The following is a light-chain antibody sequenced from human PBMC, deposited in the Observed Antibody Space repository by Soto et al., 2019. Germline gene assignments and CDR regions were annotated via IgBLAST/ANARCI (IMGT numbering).Light chain of an antibody. CDR3: QSYDSSLRGV. J-gene: IGLJ2*01. Sequence: QSVLTQPPSVSGAPGQRVTISCTGSSSNIGAGYDVHWYQQLPGTAPKLLIYGNSNRPSGVPDRFSGSKSVTSASLAITGLQAEDEADYYCQSYDSSLRGVFGGGTKVTVL. V-gene: IGLV1-40*01. CDR1: SSNIGAGYD. CDR2: GNS.